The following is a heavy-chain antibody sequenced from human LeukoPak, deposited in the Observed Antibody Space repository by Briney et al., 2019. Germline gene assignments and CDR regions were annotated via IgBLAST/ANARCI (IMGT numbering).Heavy chain of an antibody. J-gene: IGHJ4*02. V-gene: IGHV4-39*07. CDR1: GGSISSSSYY. CDR3: ARSAAAGTAGY. Sequence: SETLSLTCTVSGGSISSSSYYWGWIRQPPGKGLEWIGSIYYSGSTYYNPSLKSRVTIPVDTSKNQFSLKLSSVTAADTAVYYCARSAAAGTAGYWGQGTLVTVSS. CDR2: IYYSGST. D-gene: IGHD6-13*01.